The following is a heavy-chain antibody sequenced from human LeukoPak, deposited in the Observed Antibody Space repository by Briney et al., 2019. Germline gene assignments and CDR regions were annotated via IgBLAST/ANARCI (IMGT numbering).Heavy chain of an antibody. V-gene: IGHV4-34*01. CDR3: ARRRGSSGVDY. J-gene: IGHJ4*02. CDR1: GGSFSGHY. D-gene: IGHD3-16*01. Sequence: SETLSLTCAVYGGSFSGHYWSWIRQPPGKGLEWIGEINHSGSTNYNPSLKSRVTISVDTSKNQFSLKLSSVTAADTAVYYCARRRGSSGVDYWGQGTLVTVSS. CDR2: INHSGST.